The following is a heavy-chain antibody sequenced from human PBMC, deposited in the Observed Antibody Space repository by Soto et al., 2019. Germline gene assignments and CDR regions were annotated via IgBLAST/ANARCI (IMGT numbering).Heavy chain of an antibody. J-gene: IGHJ6*02. CDR3: AKDVVVGATTGLGDYYYYYGMDV. Sequence: LSCAACGFTLSSYGMHLVRQAPGNGLEWVAVIAHDGSNKYYADSVKGRFTISRDNSKNTLYLQMNSLRAEDTAVYYCAKDVVVGATTGLGDYYYYYGMDVWGQGTTVSVSS. CDR2: IAHDGSNK. V-gene: IGHV3-30*18. CDR1: GFTLSSYG. D-gene: IGHD1-26*01.